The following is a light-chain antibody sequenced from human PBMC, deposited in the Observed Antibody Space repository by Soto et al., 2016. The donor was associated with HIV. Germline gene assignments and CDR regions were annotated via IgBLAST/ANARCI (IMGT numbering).Light chain of an antibody. J-gene: IGLJ2*01. CDR1: KLGNKY. V-gene: IGLV3-1*01. Sequence: SIALTQPPSVSVSPGQTAIITCSADKLGNKYVSWYQQRAGQSPLLVMSQDDTRPSGIPERFSGSNSGNTATLTITGTQTLDEADYYCQAWDTTTAVFGGGTKLTV. CDR2: QDD. CDR3: QAWDTTTAV.